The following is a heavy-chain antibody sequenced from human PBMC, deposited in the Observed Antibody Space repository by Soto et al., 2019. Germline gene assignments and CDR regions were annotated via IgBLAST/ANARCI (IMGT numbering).Heavy chain of an antibody. CDR2: INAGNGNT. CDR3: AAVIGFYFYGMVV. CDR1: GYTFTSYA. Sequence: QVQLVQSGAEVKKPGASVKVSCKASGYTFTSYAMHWVRQAPGQRLEWMGWINAGNGNTNYSQKFQGRVTITSDTSASTAYMDPSILSCDDTAVYYCAAVIGFYFYGMVVWGQGTTVTVSS. D-gene: IGHD3-16*02. J-gene: IGHJ6*02. V-gene: IGHV1-3*01.